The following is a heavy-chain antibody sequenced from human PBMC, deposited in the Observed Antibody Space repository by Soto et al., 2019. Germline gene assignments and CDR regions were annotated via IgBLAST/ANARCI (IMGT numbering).Heavy chain of an antibody. Sequence: ASVKVSCNASGYTVTGYDIHWLRLATGQGLEWMGWMNPNTGYTANAQKIQGRVTMTRNISISTVHMELGSLSSEDTGVYYCAITSLQSAFDIWGQGTMRTVSS. CDR2: MNPNTGYT. CDR1: GYTVTGYD. CDR3: AITSLQSAFDI. D-gene: IGHD4-4*01. V-gene: IGHV1-8*01. J-gene: IGHJ3*02.